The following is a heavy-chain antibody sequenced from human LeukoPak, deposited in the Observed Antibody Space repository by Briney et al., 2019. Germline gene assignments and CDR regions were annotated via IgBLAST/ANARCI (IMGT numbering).Heavy chain of an antibody. CDR1: GGSFSGYY. CDR3: ARGRRGSGSRRNGFDP. Sequence: SEPLSLACAVYGGSFSGYYWSWIRQPPGKGLEWIGEINHSGSTNYNPSLKSRVTISVDTSRNQFSLKLSSVTAADTAVYYCARGRRGSGSRRNGFDPWGQGTLVTVSS. J-gene: IGHJ5*02. D-gene: IGHD3-10*01. V-gene: IGHV4-34*01. CDR2: INHSGST.